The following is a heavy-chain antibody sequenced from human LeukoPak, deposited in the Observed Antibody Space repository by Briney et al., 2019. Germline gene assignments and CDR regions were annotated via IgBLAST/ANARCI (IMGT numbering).Heavy chain of an antibody. CDR2: ISGSGGST. J-gene: IGHJ6*02. V-gene: IGHV3-23*01. CDR3: TKQGYCRGAICHGDYYYGMDV. CDR1: GFPFSSYA. Sequence: PGGSLRLSCAASGFPFSSYAMSWVRQAPGKGPEWVSFISGSGGSTYYADSVKGRFTISRDNSKNALYLQMSSLRADDTAIYYCTKQGYCRGAICHGDYYYGMDVWGQGTTVTVSS. D-gene: IGHD2-15*01.